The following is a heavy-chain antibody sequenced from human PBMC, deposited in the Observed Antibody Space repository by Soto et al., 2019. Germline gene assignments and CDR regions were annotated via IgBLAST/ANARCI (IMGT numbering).Heavy chain of an antibody. Sequence: PGGSLRLSCAASGFTFSSYSMNWVRQAPGKGLEWVSYISSSSSTIYYADSVKGRFTISRDNAKNSLYLQMNSLRDEETAVYYCARDQIVVVPAAQRIYYYGMDVWGQGTTVTVSS. J-gene: IGHJ6*02. CDR3: ARDQIVVVPAAQRIYYYGMDV. V-gene: IGHV3-48*02. CDR1: GFTFSSYS. CDR2: ISSSSSTI. D-gene: IGHD2-2*01.